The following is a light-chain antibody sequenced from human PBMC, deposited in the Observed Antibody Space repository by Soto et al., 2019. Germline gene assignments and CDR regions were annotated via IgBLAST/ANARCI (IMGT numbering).Light chain of an antibody. J-gene: IGLJ1*01. CDR3: SSYTSSSHYV. CDR1: SSDVGGYNY. CDR2: EVS. Sequence: QSVLTQPASVSGSPGQSITISCTGTSSDVGGYNYVSWYHQHPGKAPKLMIYEVSNRPSGVSNRFSGSKSGNTASLTISGLQAEDEADYYCSSYTSSSHYVFGTRTKVTVL. V-gene: IGLV2-14*01.